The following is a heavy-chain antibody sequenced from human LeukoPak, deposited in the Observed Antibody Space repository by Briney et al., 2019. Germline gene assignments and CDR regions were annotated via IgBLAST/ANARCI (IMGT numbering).Heavy chain of an antibody. CDR1: GYTFTGYG. J-gene: IGHJ4*02. CDR3: ARDLTAIAGVPGNYFDH. D-gene: IGHD6-13*01. V-gene: IGHV1-18*01. Sequence: ASVKVSCKASGYTFTGYGISWVRQAPGQGLEWIGWISAYNGKTKYGARFQGRVTMTTDTSTSTGYMELRSLTSDDTAVYYCARDLTAIAGVPGNYFDHWGQGTLVTISS. CDR2: ISAYNGKT.